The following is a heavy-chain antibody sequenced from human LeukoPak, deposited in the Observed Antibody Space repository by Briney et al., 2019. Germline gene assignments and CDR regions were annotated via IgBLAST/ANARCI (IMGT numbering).Heavy chain of an antibody. CDR2: IIPIFGTA. D-gene: IGHD3-10*01. CDR1: GGTFSSYA. Sequence: PVKVSCKASGGTFSSYAISWVRQAPGQGLEWMGGIIPIFGTANYAHKFQGRVTITADKSTGTAYMELSSLRSEDTAVYYCARGSGKTNYGMDVWGKGTTVTVSS. J-gene: IGHJ6*04. V-gene: IGHV1-69*06. CDR3: ARGSGKTNYGMDV.